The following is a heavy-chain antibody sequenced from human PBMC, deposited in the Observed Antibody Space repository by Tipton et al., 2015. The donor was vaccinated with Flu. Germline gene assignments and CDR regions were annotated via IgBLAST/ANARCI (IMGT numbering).Heavy chain of an antibody. CDR1: GGSFSGYY. D-gene: IGHD6-19*01. V-gene: IGHV4-34*01. Sequence: GLVKPSETLSLTCAVYGGSFSGYYWSWVRQPPGKGLEWIGEINQLGGTNYNASLKRRVTMSVDTSKKQFSLRLSSVTAADTAVYYCARLASFSGWSDYWGQGALVTVSS. CDR3: ARLASFSGWSDY. CDR2: INQLGGT. J-gene: IGHJ4*02.